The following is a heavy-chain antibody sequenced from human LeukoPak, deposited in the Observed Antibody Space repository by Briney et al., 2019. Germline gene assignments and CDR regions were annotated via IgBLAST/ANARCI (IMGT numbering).Heavy chain of an antibody. Sequence: PGGSLRLSCVASGFTFSSYSMNWVRQAPGKGLEWVSYISSGSNSIHNADSVRGRFTISRDNARSSLYLQMNSLRAEDTAVYYCAREGSSSWYGDYWGQGTLVTVSS. CDR1: GFTFSSYS. CDR3: AREGSSSWYGDY. V-gene: IGHV3-48*01. J-gene: IGHJ4*02. D-gene: IGHD6-13*01. CDR2: ISSGSNSI.